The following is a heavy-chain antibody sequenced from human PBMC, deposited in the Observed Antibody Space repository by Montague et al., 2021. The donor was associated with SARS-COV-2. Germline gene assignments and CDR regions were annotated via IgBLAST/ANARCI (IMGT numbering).Heavy chain of an antibody. CDR2: IDWDGDK. V-gene: IGHV2-70*11. CDR3: ARLSGVAPRCYYEGMDV. J-gene: IGHJ6*02. D-gene: IGHD7-27*01. Sequence: PALVKPTQTLTLTCTFSGFSLRTAGTCVSWIRRPPGKAPQWLARIDWDGDKYYSRTLETRVSISTDTAKTQVVLTMTNVDSMDTATYYCARLSGVAPRCYYEGMDVWGQGTAVTVSS. CDR1: GFSLRTAGTC.